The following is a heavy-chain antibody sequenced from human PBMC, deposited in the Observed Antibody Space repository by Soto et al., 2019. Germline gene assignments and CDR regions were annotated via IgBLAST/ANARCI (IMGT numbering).Heavy chain of an antibody. CDR1: GFTFSTYD. CDR3: ARAYYDNSGYPLGGMDV. Sequence: PGGSLRLSCAGSGFTFSTYDMHWVRQTVGKGLEWVSSIATDDDTYYLDSVRGRFTISREDAKNPLYLQMDSLRAGDTAVYYCARAYYDNSGYPLGGMDVWGQGTMVTVS. CDR2: IATDDDT. V-gene: IGHV3-13*01. J-gene: IGHJ6*02. D-gene: IGHD3-22*01.